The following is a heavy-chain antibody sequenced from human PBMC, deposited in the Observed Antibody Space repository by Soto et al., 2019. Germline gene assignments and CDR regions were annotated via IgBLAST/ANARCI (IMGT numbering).Heavy chain of an antibody. V-gene: IGHV3-30*18. J-gene: IGHJ4*02. D-gene: IGHD5-12*01. CDR1: GFTFSSYG. Sequence: GGSLRLSCAASGFTFSSYGMHWVRQAPGKGLEWVAVISYDGSNKYYADSVKGRFTISRDNSKNTLYLQMNSLRAEDTAVYYCAKDASGYDNFFDYWGQGTLVTVSS. CDR2: ISYDGSNK. CDR3: AKDASGYDNFFDY.